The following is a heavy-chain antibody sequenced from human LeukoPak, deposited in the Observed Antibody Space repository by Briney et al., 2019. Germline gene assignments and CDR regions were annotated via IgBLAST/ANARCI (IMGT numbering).Heavy chain of an antibody. V-gene: IGHV4-59*08. CDR1: GGSIRGYC. Sequence: AEALSLTCSVSGGSIRGYCWSWIRQPPGKGLEWMGYIYDGGSTKYNASLKSRVSISVDTYKNQFSLKLSSVTVADTAVYYCSRWNSSGLSGAFDIWGQGTMVTVSS. CDR3: SRWNSSGLSGAFDI. CDR2: IYDGGST. J-gene: IGHJ3*02. D-gene: IGHD6-19*01.